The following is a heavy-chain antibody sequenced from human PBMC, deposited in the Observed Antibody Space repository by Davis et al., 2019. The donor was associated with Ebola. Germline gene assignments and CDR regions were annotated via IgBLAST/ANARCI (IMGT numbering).Heavy chain of an antibody. V-gene: IGHV3-11*04. CDR1: GFAFSDYY. CDR3: ARVVGSGGHYYFDY. J-gene: IGHJ4*02. D-gene: IGHD2-15*01. CDR2: ISSRGSAI. Sequence: GESLKISCAASGFAFSDYYMSWIRQAPGKGLEWVSYISSRGSAIYYADSVKGRFTISRDNAKNSLYLQMDSLRAEDTAVYYCARVVGSGGHYYFDYWGQGTLVTVSS.